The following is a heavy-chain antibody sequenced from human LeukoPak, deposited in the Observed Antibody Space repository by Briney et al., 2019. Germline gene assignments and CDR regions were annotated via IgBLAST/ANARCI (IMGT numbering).Heavy chain of an antibody. D-gene: IGHD2/OR15-2a*01. CDR2: ISEDGINK. J-gene: IGHJ4*02. V-gene: IGHV3-30-3*01. Sequence: GGSLRLSCTASGFIFNDYPMHWVRQAPGKGLEWVAVISEDGINKFYADSVKGRFTISRDNSKNMLYVQMNSLRREDSAVYYCARDAPFHDYWGQGTLVTVSS. CDR3: ARDAPFHDY. CDR1: GFIFNDYP.